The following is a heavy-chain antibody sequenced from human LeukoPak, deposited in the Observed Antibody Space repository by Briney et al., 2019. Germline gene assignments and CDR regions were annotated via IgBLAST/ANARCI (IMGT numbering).Heavy chain of an antibody. CDR3: ARGRGYSISSDAFDI. J-gene: IGHJ3*02. CDR1: GFTFSSYG. D-gene: IGHD6-6*01. V-gene: IGHV3-21*01. CDR2: ISTSSSYI. Sequence: GGSLRLSCAASGFTFSSYGMNWVRQAPGKGLEWVSSISTSSSYIYYADSLQGRFTISRDNAENSLYLQMNSLRAEDTAVYYCARGRGYSISSDAFDIWGQGTMVTVSS.